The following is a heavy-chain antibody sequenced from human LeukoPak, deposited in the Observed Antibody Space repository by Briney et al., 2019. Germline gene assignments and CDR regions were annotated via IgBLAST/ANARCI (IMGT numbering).Heavy chain of an antibody. J-gene: IGHJ6*02. CDR1: GGSISSSNW. D-gene: IGHD2-2*01. CDR2: IYHSGST. Sequence: SGTLSLTCAVSGGSISSSNWWSWVRQPPGKGLEWIGEIYHSGSTNYNPSLKSRVTISVDKSKNQFSLKLSSVTAAVTAVYYCAKSIVVVPAAIDYYYYGMDVWGQGTTVTVSS. CDR3: AKSIVVVPAAIDYYYYGMDV. V-gene: IGHV4-4*02.